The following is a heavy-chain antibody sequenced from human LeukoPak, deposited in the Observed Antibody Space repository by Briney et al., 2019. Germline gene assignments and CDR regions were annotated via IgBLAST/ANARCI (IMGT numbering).Heavy chain of an antibody. D-gene: IGHD6-19*01. J-gene: IGHJ3*02. CDR1: GDSVSSNSAA. V-gene: IGHV6-1*01. CDR2: TYYRSKWYN. Sequence: SQTFSLTCAISGDSVSSNSAAWNWIRQSPSRGLEWLGRTYYRSKWYNDYAVSVKSRITINPDTSKNQFSLQLNSVTPEDTAVYYCARSLAVAGTVAFDIWGQGTMVTVSS. CDR3: ARSLAVAGTVAFDI.